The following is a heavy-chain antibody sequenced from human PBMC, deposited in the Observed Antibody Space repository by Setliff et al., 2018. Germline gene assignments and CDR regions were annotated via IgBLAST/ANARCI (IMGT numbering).Heavy chain of an antibody. CDR3: ARARYCSSTSCYYYYYMDV. CDR2: ISGSGVST. V-gene: IGHV3-23*01. J-gene: IGHJ6*03. D-gene: IGHD2-2*01. Sequence: GGSLRLSCAASGFTFSSYAMSWVRQAPGKGLEWVSAISGSGVSTYYADSVKGRFTISRDNAKNTLYLQMNSLRAEDTAVYYCARARYCSSTSCYYYYYMDVWGKGTTVTVSS. CDR1: GFTFSSYA.